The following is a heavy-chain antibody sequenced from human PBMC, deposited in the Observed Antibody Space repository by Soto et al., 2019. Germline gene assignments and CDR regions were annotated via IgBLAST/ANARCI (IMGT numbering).Heavy chain of an antibody. CDR3: ARATNYYYYMDV. J-gene: IGHJ6*03. V-gene: IGHV4-59*01. CDR2: IYYSGST. Sequence: SETLSLTCTVSGGSINTYYWSWIRQAPGKGLEWIGYIYYSGSTSYNPSLKSRVTISRDTSKNLFSLKLTSVTAADTAFYFCARATNYYYYMDVWGTGTTVTVSS. CDR1: GGSINTYY.